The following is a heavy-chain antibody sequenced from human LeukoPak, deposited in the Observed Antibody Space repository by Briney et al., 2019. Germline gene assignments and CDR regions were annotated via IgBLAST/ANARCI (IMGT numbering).Heavy chain of an antibody. CDR3: ARYGGNSPDY. D-gene: IGHD4-23*01. CDR1: GGSIGSVGYY. V-gene: IGHV4-31*03. J-gene: IGHJ4*02. CDR2: IYDSGST. Sequence: SQTLSLTCTVSGGSIGSVGYYWSWIRQHPGKGLEWIGYIYDSGSTYYNPSLKSRAIISVDTSKNQFSLKLSSVTAADTAVYYCARYGGNSPDYWGQGTLVTVSS.